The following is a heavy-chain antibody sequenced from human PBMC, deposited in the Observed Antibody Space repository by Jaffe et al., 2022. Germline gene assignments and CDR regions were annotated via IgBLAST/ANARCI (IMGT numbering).Heavy chain of an antibody. J-gene: IGHJ1*01. CDR3: AKDISHETYYYGSGSYGGDFQH. Sequence: QVQLVESGGGVVQPGGSLRLSCAASGFTFSSYGMHWVRQAPGKGLEWVAFIRYDGSNKYYADSVKGRFTISRDNSKNTLYLQMNSLRAEDTAVYYCAKDISHETYYYGSGSYGGDFQHWGQGTLVTVSS. V-gene: IGHV3-30*02. D-gene: IGHD3-10*01. CDR2: IRYDGSNK. CDR1: GFTFSSYG.